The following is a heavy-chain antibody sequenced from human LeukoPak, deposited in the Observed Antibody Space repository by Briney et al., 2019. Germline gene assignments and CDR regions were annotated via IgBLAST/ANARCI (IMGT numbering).Heavy chain of an antibody. CDR3: ASTNWNYP. J-gene: IGHJ5*02. Sequence: ASVKVSCKASVYTFTGYYMHGVRQAPGQGLEGMGRINPNSGGTNYAQKFQARVTMTRDTSISTAYMELSRLRPDDTAVYYCASTNWNYPWGQGTLVTVSS. CDR1: VYTFTGYY. V-gene: IGHV1-2*06. CDR2: INPNSGGT.